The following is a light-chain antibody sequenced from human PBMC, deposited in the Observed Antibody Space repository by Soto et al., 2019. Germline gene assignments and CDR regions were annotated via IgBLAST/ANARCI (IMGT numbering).Light chain of an antibody. CDR2: AAS. J-gene: IGKJ1*01. V-gene: IGKV3-20*01. CDR3: QQYGSSPGT. Sequence: DIVLTQSPGTLSLSPGERATLSCRASQSVSSSNLAWYQQKPAQAPRLLIYAASRRAPGIPERFSGSGSGTDFTLTISRLESEDFAVYYCQQYGSSPGTFGQGTKVDIK. CDR1: QSVSSSN.